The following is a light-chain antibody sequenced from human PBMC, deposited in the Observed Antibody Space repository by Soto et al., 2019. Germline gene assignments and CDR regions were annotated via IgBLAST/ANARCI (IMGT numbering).Light chain of an antibody. V-gene: IGKV3-20*01. Sequence: EIVLTQSPGTLSLSPGERATLSCRASQSVSSTYLVWYQQRPGQSPRLLIYGASSRATGIPDRFSGTGSGTDFTLTISRLEPEDSAVYYCQQYGSSPTFGQGTKVDIK. CDR3: QQYGSSPT. J-gene: IGKJ1*01. CDR2: GAS. CDR1: QSVSSTY.